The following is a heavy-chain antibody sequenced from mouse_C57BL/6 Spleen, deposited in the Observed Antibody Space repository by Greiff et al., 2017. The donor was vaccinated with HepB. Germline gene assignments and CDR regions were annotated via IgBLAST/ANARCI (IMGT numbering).Heavy chain of an antibody. V-gene: IGHV1-42*01. CDR2: INPSTGGT. Sequence: VQLQQSGPELVKPGASVKISCKASGYSFTGYYMNWVKQSPEKSLEWIGEINPSTGGTTYNQKFKAKATLTVDKSSSTAYMQLKSLTSEDSAVYYCARGDRFIDVWGTGTTVTVSS. J-gene: IGHJ1*03. CDR3: ARGDRFIDV. CDR1: GYSFTGYY.